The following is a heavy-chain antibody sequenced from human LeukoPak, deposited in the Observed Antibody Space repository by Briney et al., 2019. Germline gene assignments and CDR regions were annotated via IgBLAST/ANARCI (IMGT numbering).Heavy chain of an antibody. V-gene: IGHV4-39*07. CDR1: GGSISSSSYY. CDR3: AISPNSYYDFWSGPELCYFDY. J-gene: IGHJ4*02. Sequence: PSETLSLTCTVSGGSISSSSYYWGWIRQPPGKGLEWIGSIYYSGSTYYNPSLKSRVTISVDTSKNQFSLKLSSVTAADTAVYYCAISPNSYYDFWSGPELCYFDYWGQGTLVTVSS. D-gene: IGHD3-3*01. CDR2: IYYSGST.